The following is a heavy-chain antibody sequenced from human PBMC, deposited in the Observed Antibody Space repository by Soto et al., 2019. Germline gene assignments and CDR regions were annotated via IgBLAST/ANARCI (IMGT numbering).Heavy chain of an antibody. J-gene: IGHJ4*02. D-gene: IGHD2-21*02. CDR2: ISTYNGNT. Sequence: QVQLVQSGAEVKKPGASVKVSCKASGYTFASYGISWVRQAPGQGLEWMGWISTYNGNTNYAQKLQGRVTMTTDTTTSTAYMELRSLRSDDTAVYSCARDHHGDYSSDYWGQGTLVTVSS. CDR3: ARDHHGDYSSDY. CDR1: GYTFASYG. V-gene: IGHV1-18*01.